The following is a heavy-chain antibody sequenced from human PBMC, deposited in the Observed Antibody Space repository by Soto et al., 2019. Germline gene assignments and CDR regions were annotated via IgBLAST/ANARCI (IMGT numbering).Heavy chain of an antibody. CDR1: GLTFGNYA. CDR2: SSGSGFNT. Sequence: EVQLLESGGGLVQPGGSLRLSCAASGLTFGNYAMSWVRQAPGKGLAWVSGSSGSGFNTYYADSVRGRFTISRDNSKNRLYLQMNSLRAEDTAVDYCAESWNYESGPFYMDVWGTGTTVTVSS. V-gene: IGHV3-23*01. J-gene: IGHJ6*03. D-gene: IGHD1-7*01. CDR3: AESWNYESGPFYMDV.